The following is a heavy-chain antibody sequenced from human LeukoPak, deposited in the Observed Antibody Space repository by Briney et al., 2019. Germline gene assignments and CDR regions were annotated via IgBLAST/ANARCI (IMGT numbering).Heavy chain of an antibody. J-gene: IGHJ3*02. Sequence: SETLSLTCTVSGGSFSGFFWSWIRQPPGKGLEWLGYIFDTGSTSYNPSLKGRVSISLDTSKNQFFLKQGSVTAADTAVYYCARTNAFDIRGQGTLVTVAS. CDR1: GGSFSGFF. CDR3: ARTNAFDI. CDR2: IFDTGST. V-gene: IGHV4-59*01.